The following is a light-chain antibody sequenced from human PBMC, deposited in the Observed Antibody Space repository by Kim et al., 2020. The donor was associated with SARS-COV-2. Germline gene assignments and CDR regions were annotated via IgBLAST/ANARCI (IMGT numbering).Light chain of an antibody. V-gene: IGKV1-33*01. Sequence: DIQMTQSPSSLSASVGDRVTITCQASQDISNYLNWYQQKPGKAPKLLIYDASNLETGVPSGFSGSGSGTDFTFTISSLQPEDIATYYCQQYDNLPLTFGGGTKVDIK. J-gene: IGKJ4*01. CDR2: DAS. CDR1: QDISNY. CDR3: QQYDNLPLT.